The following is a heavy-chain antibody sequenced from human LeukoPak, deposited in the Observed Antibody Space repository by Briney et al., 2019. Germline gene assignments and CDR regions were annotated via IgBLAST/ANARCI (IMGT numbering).Heavy chain of an antibody. CDR2: ISSSSSYI. J-gene: IGHJ4*02. D-gene: IGHD3-3*01. V-gene: IGHV3-21*01. CDR1: GFTFSSYS. Sequence: KPGGSLRLSCAASGFTFSSYSMNWARQAPRKGLEWVSSISSSSSYIYYADSVKGRFTISRDNFKNTLYLQMNSLRAEDTAVYYCARVYPDVDFWSGYYLLDYWGQGTLVSVSS. CDR3: ARVYPDVDFWSGYYLLDY.